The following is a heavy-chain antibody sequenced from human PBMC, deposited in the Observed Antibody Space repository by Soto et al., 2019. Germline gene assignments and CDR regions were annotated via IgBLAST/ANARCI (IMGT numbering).Heavy chain of an antibody. CDR1: GFSLTTSGVG. Sequence: QITLKESGPTLVRPTQTLTLTCTFSGFSLTTSGVGVGWIRQPPGKALEWLAVIYWDDDKRYSSSLKSRLTITKHTSKNQVVLTMTNIDPVDPATYYCAHHPYYGLGSYSFDYWGQGTLVTVSS. D-gene: IGHD3-10*01. CDR2: IYWDDDK. J-gene: IGHJ4*02. V-gene: IGHV2-5*02. CDR3: AHHPYYGLGSYSFDY.